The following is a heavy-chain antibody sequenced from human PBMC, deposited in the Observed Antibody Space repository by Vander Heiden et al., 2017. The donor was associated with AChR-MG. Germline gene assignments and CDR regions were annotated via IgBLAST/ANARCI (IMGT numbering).Heavy chain of an antibody. CDR1: SDYY. CDR2: ISSGGSTI. D-gene: IGHD1-26*01. J-gene: IGHJ4*02. CDR3: AREVGGSYVDY. V-gene: IGHV3-11*01. Sequence: QVQLVESGGGLVKPGGSLRLSCAAFSDYYMSWIRQAPGKGLEWVSYISSGGSTIYYADSVKGRFTISRDTAKNSLYLQMSSLRAEDTAVYYCAREVGGSYVDYWGQGTLVTVSS.